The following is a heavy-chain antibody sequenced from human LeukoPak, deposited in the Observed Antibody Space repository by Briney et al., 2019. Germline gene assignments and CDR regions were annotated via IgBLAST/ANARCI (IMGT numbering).Heavy chain of an antibody. CDR2: ISGSGGST. J-gene: IGHJ4*02. V-gene: IGHV3-23*01. D-gene: IGHD2-15*01. Sequence: GGSLRLSCAASGFTFSSYAMSWVRQAPGKGLEWVSAISGSGGSTYYADSVKGRFTISRDNSKNTLYLQMNSLRAEDTAVYYCAKALGYCSGGNCYSTPYYFDYWGQGTLVTVSS. CDR3: AKALGYCSGGNCYSTPYYFDY. CDR1: GFTFSSYA.